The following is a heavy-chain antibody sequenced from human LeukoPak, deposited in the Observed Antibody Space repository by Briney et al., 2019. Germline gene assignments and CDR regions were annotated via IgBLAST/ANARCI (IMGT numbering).Heavy chain of an antibody. D-gene: IGHD6-19*01. Sequence: SETLSLTCAVYGGSFSGYYWSWIRQPPGKGLEWIGEINHSGSTNYNPSLKSRVTMSVDTSKNQFSLKLSSVTAADTAVYYCAGSSGTSHGYWGQGTLVTVSS. V-gene: IGHV4-34*01. CDR1: GGSFSGYY. CDR3: AGSSGTSHGY. J-gene: IGHJ4*02. CDR2: INHSGST.